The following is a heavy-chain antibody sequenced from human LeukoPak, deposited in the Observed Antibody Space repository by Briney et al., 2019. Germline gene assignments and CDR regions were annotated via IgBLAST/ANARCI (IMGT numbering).Heavy chain of an antibody. V-gene: IGHV1-2*02. D-gene: IGHD1-26*01. CDR1: GYTFTGYY. Sequence: SVKVSCKASGYTFTGYYMHGVRQAPGQGLAWMGWINTNSGGPNNAQKFQVRVTMTKYTSISTAYMALNRLISDDTAVYYCERVGGATTLYFDDWGQGTLVIVSS. CDR3: ERVGGATTLYFDD. CDR2: INTNSGGP. J-gene: IGHJ4*02.